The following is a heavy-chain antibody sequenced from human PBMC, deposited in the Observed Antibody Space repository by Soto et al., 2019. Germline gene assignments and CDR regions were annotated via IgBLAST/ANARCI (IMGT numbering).Heavy chain of an antibody. CDR1: GGSFSTSS. V-gene: IGHV1-69*01. CDR2: IIPIFSKT. D-gene: IGHD7-27*01. J-gene: IGHJ4*02. CDR3: ARDVVRSTGGDS. Sequence: QVQLVQSGAQVTEPGTSVKVSCRASGGSFSTSSFVWVRQGPGQGLEWMGGIIPIFSKTNVAPKFQDRITVTADESTRTVYMELSSLRSEDTAIYYCARDVVRSTGGDSWGQGTLVTVSS.